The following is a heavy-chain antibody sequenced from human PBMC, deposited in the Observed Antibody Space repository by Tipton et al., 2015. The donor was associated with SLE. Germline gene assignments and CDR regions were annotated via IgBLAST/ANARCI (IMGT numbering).Heavy chain of an antibody. J-gene: IGHJ5*01. D-gene: IGHD6-13*01. CDR3: ARGGRQLVPFIWLDS. CDR1: GGSFSGYY. CDR2: INHSGST. Sequence: TLSLTCAVYGGSFSGYYWSWIRQPPGKGLEWIGEINHSGSTNYNPSLKSRVTISVDTSKNQFSLKLSSVTAADTAVYSCARGGRQLVPFIWLDSWGQGTLVTVSS. V-gene: IGHV4-34*01.